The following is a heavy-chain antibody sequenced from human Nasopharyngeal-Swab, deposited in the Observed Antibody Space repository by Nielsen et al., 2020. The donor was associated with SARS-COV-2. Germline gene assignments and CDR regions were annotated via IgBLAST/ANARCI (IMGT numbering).Heavy chain of an antibody. J-gene: IGHJ4*01. Sequence: SLKISCAASGFTFDDYTMYWVRQRPGEGLEWVSGINWNSGSKGYADSVKGRFTVSRGNAKNSLYLLMNTLRSEDTALYYCARGTADYSNPSFDYWGHGTLVTVPS. CDR3: ARGTADYSNPSFDY. CDR2: INWNSGSK. CDR1: GFTFDDYT. V-gene: IGHV3-9*01. D-gene: IGHD4-11*01.